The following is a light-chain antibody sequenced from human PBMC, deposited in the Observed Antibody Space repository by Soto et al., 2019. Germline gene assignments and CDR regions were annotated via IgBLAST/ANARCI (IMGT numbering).Light chain of an antibody. CDR1: SSDVGGYNY. Sequence: QSALTQPASVSGSPGQSITISCTGTSSDVGGYNYASWYQQHPGKAPKLMIYDVSNRPSGVSNRFSGSKSGNTASLTTSGLQAEDEADYYCSSYTSSSTPIFGTGTKVTVL. CDR2: DVS. J-gene: IGLJ1*01. V-gene: IGLV2-14*01. CDR3: SSYTSSSTPI.